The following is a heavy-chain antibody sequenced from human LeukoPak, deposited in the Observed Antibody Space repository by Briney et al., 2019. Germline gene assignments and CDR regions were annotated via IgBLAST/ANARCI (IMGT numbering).Heavy chain of an antibody. J-gene: IGHJ3*02. CDR2: IYYSGST. CDR3: ARDFAPALGYDYVWGSYRQEGAFDI. V-gene: IGHV4-59*01. CDR1: GGSISSYY. Sequence: SETLSLTCTVSGGSISSYYWSWIRQPPGKGLEWIGYIYYSGSTNYNPSLKSRVTISVDTSKNQFSLKLSSVTAADTAVYYCARDFAPALGYDYVWGSYRQEGAFDIGGQGTMVTVSS. D-gene: IGHD3-16*02.